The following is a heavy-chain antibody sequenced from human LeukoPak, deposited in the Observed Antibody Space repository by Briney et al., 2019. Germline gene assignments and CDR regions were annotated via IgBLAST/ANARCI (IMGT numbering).Heavy chain of an antibody. CDR1: GGPISSSSYY. V-gene: IGHV4-39*07. J-gene: IGHJ6*03. CDR3: TRGSIAYYYMDV. D-gene: IGHD3-22*01. Sequence: PSETLSLTCTVSGGPISSSSYYWGWIRQPPGKGLEWIGSIYYSGSTNYNPSLKSRVTISVDTSKNQFSLKLSSVTAADTAVYYCTRGSIAYYYMDVWGKGTTVTISS. CDR2: IYYSGST.